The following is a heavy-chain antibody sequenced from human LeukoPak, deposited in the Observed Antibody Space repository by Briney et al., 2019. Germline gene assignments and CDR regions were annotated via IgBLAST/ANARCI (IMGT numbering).Heavy chain of an antibody. CDR2: ISSSGSTI. V-gene: IGHV3-11*04. Sequence: PGGSLRLSCAASGFTFSDYYMSWIRQAPGKGLEWVSYISSSGSTIYYADSVKGRFTISRDNAKNSLYLQMNSLRAEDTAVYYCARDPFILSGVDSWRYYFDYWGQGTLVTVSS. CDR1: GFTFSDYY. D-gene: IGHD3-3*01. J-gene: IGHJ4*02. CDR3: ARDPFILSGVDSWRYYFDY.